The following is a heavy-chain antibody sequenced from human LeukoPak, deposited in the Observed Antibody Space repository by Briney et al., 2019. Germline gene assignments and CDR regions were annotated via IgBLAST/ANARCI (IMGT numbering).Heavy chain of an antibody. V-gene: IGHV3-23*01. CDR3: ASKRIAAAPYYYGMGV. CDR1: GFTFSSYA. D-gene: IGHD6-13*01. Sequence: GGSLRLFCAASGFTFSSYAMSWVRQAPGKGLEWVSAISGSGGSTYYADSVKGRFTISRDNSKNTLYLQMNSLRAEDTAVYYCASKRIAAAPYYYGMGVWGQGTTVTVSS. J-gene: IGHJ6*02. CDR2: ISGSGGST.